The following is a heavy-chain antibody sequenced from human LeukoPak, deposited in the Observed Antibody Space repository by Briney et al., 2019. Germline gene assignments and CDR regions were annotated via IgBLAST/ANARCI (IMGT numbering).Heavy chain of an antibody. CDR2: ISGSGGGT. V-gene: IGHV3-23*01. CDR3: AKGSGITIFGVVPPDY. J-gene: IGHJ4*02. D-gene: IGHD3-3*01. Sequence: GGSLRLSCAASGFNFSNYAMTWVRQPPGKGLEWASGISGSGGGTYYADSVKGRFAISRDNSKNTPYLQMNNQRAEDRAVYYCAKGSGITIFGVVPPDYWGQGTLVSVSS. CDR1: GFNFSNYA.